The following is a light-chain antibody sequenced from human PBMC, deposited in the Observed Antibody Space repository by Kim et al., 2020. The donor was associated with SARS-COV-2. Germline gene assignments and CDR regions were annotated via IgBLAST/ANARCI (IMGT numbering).Light chain of an antibody. CDR2: QDS. V-gene: IGLV3-1*01. Sequence: SYELTQPPSVSVSPGQTASITCSGDKLGDKYACWYQQKPGQSPVLVIYQDSKRPSGIPERFSGSNSGNTAPLTISGTQAMDEADYYCQAWDSSTLYVFGTGTKVT. CDR3: QAWDSSTLYV. CDR1: KLGDKY. J-gene: IGLJ1*01.